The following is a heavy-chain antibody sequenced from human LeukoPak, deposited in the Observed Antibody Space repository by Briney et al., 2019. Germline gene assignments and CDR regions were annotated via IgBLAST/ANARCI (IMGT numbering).Heavy chain of an antibody. CDR2: IKQDESEK. CDR1: GFTFSSYW. CDR3: ARDKIQGPTKLDY. V-gene: IGHV3-7*01. Sequence: GGSLRLSCAASGFTFSSYWMSWVRQAPGKGLEWVANIKQDESEKYYVDSLKGRFTISRDNAKNSLYLQMNSLRAEDTAVYYCARDKIQGPTKLDYWGQGILVTVSS. J-gene: IGHJ4*02. D-gene: IGHD1-1*01.